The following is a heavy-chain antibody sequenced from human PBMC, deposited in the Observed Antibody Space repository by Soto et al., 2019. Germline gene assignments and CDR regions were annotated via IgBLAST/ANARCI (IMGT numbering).Heavy chain of an antibody. Sequence: PGGSLRLSCAASGFTFSSYSMNWVRQAPGRGLEWVAVIWYDGSNIYYADSVKGRFTISRDNSKDTLDLQMNSLRAEDTAVYYCARDREQWLVGYYFDYWGQGTLVTVSS. J-gene: IGHJ4*02. D-gene: IGHD6-19*01. CDR2: IWYDGSNI. CDR3: ARDREQWLVGYYFDY. CDR1: GFTFSSYS. V-gene: IGHV3-33*08.